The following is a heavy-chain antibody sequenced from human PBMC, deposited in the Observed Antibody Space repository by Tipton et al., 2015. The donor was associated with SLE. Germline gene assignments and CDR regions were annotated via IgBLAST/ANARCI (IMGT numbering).Heavy chain of an antibody. J-gene: IGHJ6*02. V-gene: IGHV4-34*01. CDR1: GGSFSGFY. CDR2: ITRSGTT. D-gene: IGHD5-12*01. Sequence: TLSLTCAVYGGSFSGFYWTWIRQPPGKGLEWIGEITRSGTTNYNPSLKSRVTISVDPSKSQISLQLNSVTAADTAVYYCATLHSGYDYYYYGMDVWGQGTTVTVSS. CDR3: ATLHSGYDYYYYGMDV.